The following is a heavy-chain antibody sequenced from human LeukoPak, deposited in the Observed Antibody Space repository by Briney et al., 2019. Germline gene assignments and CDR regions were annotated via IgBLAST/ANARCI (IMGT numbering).Heavy chain of an antibody. V-gene: IGHV4-4*09. CDR2: IYASGST. D-gene: IGHD4-17*01. CDR3: ARHRQYGDYDY. J-gene: IGHJ4*02. Sequence: PSETLSLTCTVSGGSISSYYWSWIRQPPGKGLEWIGYIYASGSTNYNPSLKSRVTISVDTSKNQFSLKLSSVTAADTAVYYCARHRQYGDYDYWGQGTLVTVSS. CDR1: GGSISSYY.